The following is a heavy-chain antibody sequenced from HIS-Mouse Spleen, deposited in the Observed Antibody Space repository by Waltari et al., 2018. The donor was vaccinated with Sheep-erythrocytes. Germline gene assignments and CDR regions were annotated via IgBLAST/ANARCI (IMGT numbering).Heavy chain of an antibody. V-gene: IGHV3-53*01. J-gene: IGHJ3*02. Sequence: EVQLVESGGGLIQPGGSLRLSCAASGFTVSSNYMSWVRQSQGTGMEGVSWMYSGGSKYYADSVKGRFTISRDNSKNTLYLQMNSLRAEDTAVYYCARGHPDYGDYDAFDIWGQGTMVTVSS. CDR1: GFTVSSNY. D-gene: IGHD4-17*01. CDR3: ARGHPDYGDYDAFDI. CDR2: MYSGGSK.